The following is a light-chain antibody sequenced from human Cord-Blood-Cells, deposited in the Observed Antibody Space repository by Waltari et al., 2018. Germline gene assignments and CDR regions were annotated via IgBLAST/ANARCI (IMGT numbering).Light chain of an antibody. J-gene: IGKJ2*01. CDR3: QQYGSSPYT. CDR2: GAS. V-gene: IGKV3-20*01. CDR1: QSVSSSY. Sequence: EIVLTQPPGTLSLSPGERDTLSCRASQSVSSSYLAWYQQKPGQAPRLLIYGASSSATGIPDRFSGSGSGTDFTLTISRLEPEDFAVYYCQQYGSSPYTFGQGTKLEIK.